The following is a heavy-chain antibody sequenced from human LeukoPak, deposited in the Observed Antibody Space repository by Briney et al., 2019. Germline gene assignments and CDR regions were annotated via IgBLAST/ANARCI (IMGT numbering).Heavy chain of an antibody. CDR2: MNPNSGNT. CDR3: ARGHKEYYYYYMDV. CDR1: GYTFTSYD. V-gene: IGHV1-8*03. Sequence: ASVTVSGTASGYTFTSYDINWVRQATGQGLEWMGWMNPNSGNTGYAQKFQGEVTITRNTSISTAYLELSSLRSGDTAVYYCARGHKEYYYYYMDVWGKGTTVTVSS. J-gene: IGHJ6*03.